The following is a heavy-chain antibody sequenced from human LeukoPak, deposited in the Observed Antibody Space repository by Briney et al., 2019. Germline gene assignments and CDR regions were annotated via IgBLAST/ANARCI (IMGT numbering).Heavy chain of an antibody. V-gene: IGHV3-30*04. J-gene: IGHJ6*03. CDR2: ISYDGSNK. Sequence: GGSLRLSCAASGFTFSSYTMHWVRQAPGKGLEWVAVISYDGSNKYYADSVKGRFTTSRDNSKNTLYLQMNSLRAEDTAVYYCARDPNYYDSSGYYYVHEEAGYYMDVWGKGTTVTVSS. D-gene: IGHD3-22*01. CDR1: GFTFSSYT. CDR3: ARDPNYYDSSGYYYVHEEAGYYMDV.